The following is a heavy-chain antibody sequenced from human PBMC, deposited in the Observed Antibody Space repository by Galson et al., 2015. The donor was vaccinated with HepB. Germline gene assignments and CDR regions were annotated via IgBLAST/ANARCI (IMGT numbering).Heavy chain of an antibody. CDR2: TYYRSKWYN. CDR1: GDSVSSNSAA. J-gene: IGHJ5*01. Sequence: CAISGDSVSSNSAAWNWIRQSPSRGLEWLGRTYYRSKWYNDYAVSVKSRITINPDTSKNQFSLQLNSVTPEDTAVYYCAREERELPTSRWFDPWGQGTTVAVSS. V-gene: IGHV6-1*01. CDR3: AREERELPTSRWFDP. D-gene: IGHD1-26*01.